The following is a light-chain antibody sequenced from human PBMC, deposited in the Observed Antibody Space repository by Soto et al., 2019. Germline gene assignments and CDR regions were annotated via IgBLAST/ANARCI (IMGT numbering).Light chain of an antibody. V-gene: IGKV3D-20*01. Sequence: EVEWTQSPATLSLSPGERVTLSCGASQSVTTTSIAWYQHRPGLAPRLLVDGASRRATGIPNRFSGGGSHLPISRLEPEDVAVSYCQLYGDSPPYTFGQGNKVEIK. J-gene: IGKJ2*01. CDR3: QLYGDSPPYT. CDR2: GAS. CDR1: QSVTTTS.